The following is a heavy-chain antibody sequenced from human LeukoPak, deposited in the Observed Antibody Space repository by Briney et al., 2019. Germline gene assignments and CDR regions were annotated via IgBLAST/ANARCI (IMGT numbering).Heavy chain of an antibody. CDR2: FDPEDGET. CDR1: GYTFTELS. D-gene: IGHD5-24*01. Sequence: GASVKVSCKVFGYTFTELSMHWVRRAPGKGLEWMGSFDPEDGETTYAQKFQGRVTLTRDMSTSTDYLELSSLRSEDTAVYYCARDNSVRDEAWWFNPWGQGTLVTVSS. V-gene: IGHV1-24*01. CDR3: ARDNSVRDEAWWFNP. J-gene: IGHJ5*02.